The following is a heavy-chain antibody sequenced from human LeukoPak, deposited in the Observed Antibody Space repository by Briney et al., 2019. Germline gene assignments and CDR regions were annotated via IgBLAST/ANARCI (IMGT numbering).Heavy chain of an antibody. V-gene: IGHV4-30-2*01. CDR2: IYHSGST. J-gene: IGHJ4*02. CDR1: GGSISSGGYY. CDR3: AREEGYCSSTSCYAFDY. Sequence: SETLSLTCTVSGGSISSGGYYWSWIRQPPGKGLESIGYIYHSGSTYYNPSLKSRVTISVDRSKNQFSLKLSSVTAADTAVYYCAREEGYCSSTSCYAFDYWGQGTLVTVSS. D-gene: IGHD2-2*01.